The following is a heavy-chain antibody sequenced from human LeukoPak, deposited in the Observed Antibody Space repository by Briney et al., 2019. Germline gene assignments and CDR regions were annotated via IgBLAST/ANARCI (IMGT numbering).Heavy chain of an antibody. J-gene: IGHJ4*02. CDR1: GGSISSYY. Sequence: SETLSLTCTVSGGSISSYYWSWIRQPAGKGLEWIGRIYTSGSTNYNPSLKSRVTMSVDTSKNQFSLKLSSVTAADTAVYYCARDRPGFGVVIITPRYFDYWGQGTLVTVSS. CDR3: ARDRPGFGVVIITPRYFDY. D-gene: IGHD3-3*01. V-gene: IGHV4-4*07. CDR2: IYTSGST.